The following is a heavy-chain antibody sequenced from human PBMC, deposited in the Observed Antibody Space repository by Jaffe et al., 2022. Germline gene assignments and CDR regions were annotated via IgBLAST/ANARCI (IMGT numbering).Heavy chain of an antibody. V-gene: IGHV1-18*01. D-gene: IGHD2-2*01. J-gene: IGHJ5*02. Sequence: QVQLVQSGAEVKKPGASVKVSCKASGYTFTSYGISWVRQAPGQGLEWMGWISAYNGNTNYAQKLQGRVTMTTDTSTSTAYMELRSLRSDDTAVYYCVYCSSTSCYDSWFDPWGQGTLVTVSS. CDR2: ISAYNGNT. CDR3: VYCSSTSCYDSWFDP. CDR1: GYTFTSYG.